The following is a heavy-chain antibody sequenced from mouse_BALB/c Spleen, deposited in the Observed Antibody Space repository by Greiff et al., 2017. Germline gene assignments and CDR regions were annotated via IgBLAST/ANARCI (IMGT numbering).Heavy chain of an antibody. D-gene: IGHD1-1*01. V-gene: IGHV2-5-1*01. CDR2: IWRGGST. J-gene: IGHJ4*01. CDR1: GFSLTDYG. Sequence: QVQLQQSGPSLVQPSQSLSITCTVSGFSLTDYGIHWVRQSPGKGLEWLGVIWRGGSTDYNAAFMSRLNIIKDNSKNQVFFKMNSLQPDDTAIYYCAKYSYGNNFAMDYWGQGTSVTVSS. CDR3: AKYSYGNNFAMDY.